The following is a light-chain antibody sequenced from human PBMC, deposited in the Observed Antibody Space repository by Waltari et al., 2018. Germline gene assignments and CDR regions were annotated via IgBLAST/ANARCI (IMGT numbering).Light chain of an antibody. CDR3: QSYDTSLSVV. CDR1: GSNIGAGYD. Sequence: QSVLTQPPSVSGAPGQRVTISCNGGGSNIGAGYDVHWSRQLPGKAPELLIYGVNDRPSGVPYRFFGSLSGTSASLAITGLQAEDEADYYCQSYDTSLSVVFGGGTKLTV. CDR2: GVN. J-gene: IGLJ2*01. V-gene: IGLV1-40*01.